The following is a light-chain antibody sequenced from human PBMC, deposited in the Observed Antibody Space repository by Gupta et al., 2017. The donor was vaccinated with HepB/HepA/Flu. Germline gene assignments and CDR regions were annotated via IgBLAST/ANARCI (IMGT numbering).Light chain of an antibody. CDR2: GAS. CDR3: YQEYDWAIT. Sequence: EIVMTQSPATLSVSPGERATLSCRASQSVSSNLAWYQQKPGQAPRLLIYGASTRATGIPARFSGSGSGREFSLTIISLLSQGFAVYYCYQEYDWAITFGQGTRLEIK. J-gene: IGKJ5*01. V-gene: IGKV3-15*01. CDR1: QSVSSN.